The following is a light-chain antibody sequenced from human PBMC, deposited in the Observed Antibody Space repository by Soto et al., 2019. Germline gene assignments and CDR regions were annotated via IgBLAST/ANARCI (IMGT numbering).Light chain of an antibody. Sequence: IQMTQSPSSLSASVGDRVTITCQASQYISNYLNWYQQKPGKAPKLLIYDASNLETGVPSRFSGSGSGTDFTFTISSLQPEDIATYYCQQYDNLPFTFGGGTKVDIK. CDR1: QYISNY. V-gene: IGKV1-33*01. CDR2: DAS. J-gene: IGKJ4*01. CDR3: QQYDNLPFT.